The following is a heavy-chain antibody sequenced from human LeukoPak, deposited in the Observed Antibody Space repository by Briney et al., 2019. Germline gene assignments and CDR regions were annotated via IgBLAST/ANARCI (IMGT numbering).Heavy chain of an antibody. CDR1: GYTFTGYY. CDR2: MNPNSGNT. Sequence: GASVKVSCKASGYTFTGYYMHWVRQATGQGLEWMGWMNPNSGNTGYAQKFQGRVTMTRNTSISTAYMELSSLRSEDTAVYYCARGGRYDFWSGYYRGGFDYWGQGTLVTVSS. V-gene: IGHV1-8*02. D-gene: IGHD3-3*01. J-gene: IGHJ4*02. CDR3: ARGGRYDFWSGYYRGGFDY.